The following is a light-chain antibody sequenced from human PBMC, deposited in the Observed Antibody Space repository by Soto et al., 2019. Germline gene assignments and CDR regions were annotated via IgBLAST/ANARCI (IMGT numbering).Light chain of an antibody. CDR3: QQANSFPLT. V-gene: IGKV1-12*01. CDR2: AAS. J-gene: IGKJ5*01. CDR1: RGISSW. Sequence: DIQMTQSPSSVSASVGDRVTITCRASRGISSWLAWYQQKPGKAPKLLIYAASSLQSGVPSRFSGSGSGTDFTLTISSLQPEDFATYYCQQANSFPLTLGQRTRLEIK.